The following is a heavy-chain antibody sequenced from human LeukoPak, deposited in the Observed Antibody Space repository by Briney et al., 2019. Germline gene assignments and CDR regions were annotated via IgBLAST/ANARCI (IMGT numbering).Heavy chain of an antibody. D-gene: IGHD2-15*01. Sequence: PSQSLSLTCSVSGGSISSGNYHWTWIRQSPGEGLEWIENVYYTGGTYYKPSLKSRVTISVDTSKNQFSLKLSSVTAADTAVYYCARHGDGGLHYWGQGTLVTVSS. CDR1: GGSISSGNYH. CDR3: ARHGDGGLHY. CDR2: VYYTGGT. J-gene: IGHJ4*02. V-gene: IGHV4-39*01.